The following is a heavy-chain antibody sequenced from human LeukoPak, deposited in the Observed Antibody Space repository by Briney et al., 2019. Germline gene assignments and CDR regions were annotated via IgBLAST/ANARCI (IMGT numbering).Heavy chain of an antibody. V-gene: IGHV4-59*11. J-gene: IGHJ4*02. D-gene: IGHD3-10*01. CDR2: VFNGGST. CDR3: ASRPADSTWFGVFDY. CDR1: GSSINSHY. Sequence: SETLFLTCSVSGSSINSHYWSWIRQSPGKGLEWIGYVFNGGSTNYNPSLKSRVTMSLDTSRDQFSLRLSSVTAADTAIYYCASRPADSTWFGVFDYWSQGTLVTVSS.